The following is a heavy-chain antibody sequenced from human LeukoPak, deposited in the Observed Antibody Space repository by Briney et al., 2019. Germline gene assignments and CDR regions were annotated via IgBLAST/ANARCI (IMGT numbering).Heavy chain of an antibody. CDR1: GFPFSSYS. CDR3: ARDPFTSGDYYDSSGYSGY. J-gene: IGHJ4*02. CDR2: IISSSSYI. Sequence: PGGSLRLSCAASGFPFSSYSMKWGRQAPGEGREGVSSIISSSSYIYYADSVKGRFTISRDNAKNSLYLQMNSLRAEDTAVYYCARDPFTSGDYYDSSGYSGYWGQGTLVTVSS. D-gene: IGHD3-22*01. V-gene: IGHV3-21*01.